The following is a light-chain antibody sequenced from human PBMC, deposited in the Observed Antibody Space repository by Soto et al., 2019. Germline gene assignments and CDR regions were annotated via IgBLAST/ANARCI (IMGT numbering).Light chain of an antibody. CDR1: SSDVGGYNY. Sequence: QSVLTQPASVSGSPGQSITISCTGTSSDVGGYNYVSWYQQHPGKAPKLMIYDVSNRPSGVSNRFSGSKSGNTASLTISGLQAEDEADYYCSSYTSSSTLYVFGPGTTVTVL. V-gene: IGLV2-14*01. J-gene: IGLJ1*01. CDR2: DVS. CDR3: SSYTSSSTLYV.